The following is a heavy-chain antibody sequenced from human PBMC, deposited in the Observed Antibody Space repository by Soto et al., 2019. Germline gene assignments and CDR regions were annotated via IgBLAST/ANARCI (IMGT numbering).Heavy chain of an antibody. CDR2: IYYSGST. CDR3: ARAGQQLGNWFDP. D-gene: IGHD6-13*01. CDR1: GGSISSGGYY. J-gene: IGHJ5*02. Sequence: PSETLSLTCTVSGGSISSGGYYWSWIRQHPGKGLEWIGYIYYSGSTYYNPSLKSRVTISVDTSKNQFSLKLSSVTAADTAVYYCARAGQQLGNWFDPWGQGTLVTVSS. V-gene: IGHV4-31*03.